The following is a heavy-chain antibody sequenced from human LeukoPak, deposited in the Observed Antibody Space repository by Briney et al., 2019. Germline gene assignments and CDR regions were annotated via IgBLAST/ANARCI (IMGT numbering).Heavy chain of an antibody. D-gene: IGHD3-10*01. CDR2: IYYSGST. CDR1: GGSISSYY. V-gene: IGHV4-59*01. CDR3: AREIRGYYYYYMDA. J-gene: IGHJ6*03. Sequence: SETLSLTCTVSGGSISSYYWSWIRQPPGKGLEWIGYIYYSGSTNYNPSLKSRVTISVDTSKNQFSLKLSPVTAADTAVYYCAREIRGYYYYYMDAWGKGTTVTVSS.